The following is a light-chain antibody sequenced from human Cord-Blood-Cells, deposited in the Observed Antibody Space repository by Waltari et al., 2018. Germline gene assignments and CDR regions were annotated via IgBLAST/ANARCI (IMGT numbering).Light chain of an antibody. J-gene: IGLJ2*01. CDR1: SANIGSNT. CDR3: AAWDDSLNGVV. V-gene: IGLV1-44*01. CDR2: SNN. Sequence: QSVLTQPPSASGHPEQRVTISCSGSSANIGSNTVTWYQQLPGTAPKLLIYSNNQRPSGVPDRFSGSKSGPSASLAISGLQSEDEADYYCAAWDDSLNGVVFGGGTKLTVL.